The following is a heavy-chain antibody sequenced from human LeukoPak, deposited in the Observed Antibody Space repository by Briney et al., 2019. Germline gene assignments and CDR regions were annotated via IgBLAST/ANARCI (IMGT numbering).Heavy chain of an antibody. CDR3: ARELLPTYFDY. J-gene: IGHJ4*02. Sequence: PSETLSLTCAVYGGSFSGYYWSWIRQPPGKGLEWIGEINHSGSTNYNPSLKSRVTISVDTSKNQFSLKLRSVTAADTAVYYCARELLPTYFDYWGQGTLVTVSS. CDR1: GGSFSGYY. V-gene: IGHV4-34*01. CDR2: INHSGST. D-gene: IGHD4-23*01.